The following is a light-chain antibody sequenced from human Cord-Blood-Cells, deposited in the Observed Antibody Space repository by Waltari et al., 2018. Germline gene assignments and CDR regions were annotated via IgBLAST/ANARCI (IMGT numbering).Light chain of an antibody. Sequence: EIVLTQSPATLSLSPGERATLSCRASQSVSSYLAWSQQKPGLAPRLLIYDASNRATGIPARFSGSGSGTDFTLTISSLEPEDFAVYYCQQRSNWYTFGQGTKLEIK. CDR3: QQRSNWYT. V-gene: IGKV3-11*01. J-gene: IGKJ2*01. CDR2: DAS. CDR1: QSVSSY.